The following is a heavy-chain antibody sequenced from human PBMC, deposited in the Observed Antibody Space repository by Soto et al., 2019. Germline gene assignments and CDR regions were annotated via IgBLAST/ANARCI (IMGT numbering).Heavy chain of an antibody. CDR1: GFTFSDYY. D-gene: IGHD2-8*01. CDR3: ARDRGYCTNGVCQGAFDI. V-gene: IGHV3-11*01. CDR2: ISSSGSTI. J-gene: IGHJ3*02. Sequence: GGSLRLSCAASGFTFSDYYMSWIRQAPGKGLEWVSYISSSGSTIYYADSVKGRFTISRDNAKNSLYLQMNSLRAEDTAVYYCARDRGYCTNGVCQGAFDIWGQGTMVTVSS.